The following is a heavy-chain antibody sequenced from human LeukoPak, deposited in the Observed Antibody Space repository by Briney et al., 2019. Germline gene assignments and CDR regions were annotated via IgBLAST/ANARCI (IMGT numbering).Heavy chain of an antibody. J-gene: IGHJ4*02. D-gene: IGHD3-22*01. Sequence: GGSLRLSCAASGFTFSSYSMNWVRQAPGKGLEGVSSISSSSSYIYYADSVKGRFTISRDNAKNSLYLQMNSLRAEDTAVYYCARDSYDSSGSLYYFDYWGQGTLVTVSS. V-gene: IGHV3-21*01. CDR3: ARDSYDSSGSLYYFDY. CDR1: GFTFSSYS. CDR2: ISSSSSYI.